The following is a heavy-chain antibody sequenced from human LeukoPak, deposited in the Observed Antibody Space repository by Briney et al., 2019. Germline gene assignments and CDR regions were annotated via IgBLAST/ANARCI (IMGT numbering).Heavy chain of an antibody. CDR3: ARDSPKGRYAFDI. J-gene: IGHJ3*02. CDR1: GFTVSSNY. D-gene: IGHD3-10*01. V-gene: IGHV3-53*01. CDR2: IYSGGST. Sequence: GGSLRLSCAASGFTVSSNYVSWVRQAPGKGLEWVSVIYSGGSTYYADSVKGRFTISRDNSKNTLYLQMNSLRAEDTAVYYCARDSPKGRYAFDIWGQGTMVTVSS.